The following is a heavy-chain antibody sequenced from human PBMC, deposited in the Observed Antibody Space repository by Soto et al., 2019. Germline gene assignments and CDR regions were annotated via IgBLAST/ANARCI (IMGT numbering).Heavy chain of an antibody. CDR1: GASFSGYY. V-gene: IGHV4-34*01. J-gene: IGHJ6*02. CDR2: INHSGST. Sequence: QVQLQQWGAGLLKPSETLSLTCAVYGASFSGYYWSWIRQPPGKGLEWIGEINHSGSTNYNPSLKSRVTISVDTSKNQFSLNLSSVTAADTAVYYCARRLDVWGQGITVTVSS. CDR3: ARRLDV.